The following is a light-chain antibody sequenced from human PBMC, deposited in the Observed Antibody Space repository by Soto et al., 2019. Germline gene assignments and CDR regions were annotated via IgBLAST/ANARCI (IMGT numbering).Light chain of an antibody. J-gene: IGLJ2*01. CDR1: KLGNKY. CDR2: QDT. V-gene: IGLV3-1*01. CDR3: QAWDSSIVL. Sequence: SYELTQPPSVSVSPGQTASITCSGDKLGNKYASWYQQKPGQSPVLVIFQDTKRPSGIPERFSGSNSGNTATLTISGTQAMDEADYYCQAWDSSIVLFGGGTKLTVL.